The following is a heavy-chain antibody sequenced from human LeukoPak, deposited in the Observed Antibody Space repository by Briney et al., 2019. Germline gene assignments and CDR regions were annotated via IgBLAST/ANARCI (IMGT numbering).Heavy chain of an antibody. CDR1: GFTFSSYV. CDR3: ARDSYDSSGYYYERGAFDI. Sequence: GGSLRLSCAASGFTFSSYVMHWVRQAPGKGLEWVAVIWYDGSNKYYADSVKGRFTISRDNSKNTLYLQMNSLRAEDTAVYYCARDSYDSSGYYYERGAFDIWGQGTMVTVSS. J-gene: IGHJ3*02. CDR2: IWYDGSNK. V-gene: IGHV3-33*01. D-gene: IGHD3-22*01.